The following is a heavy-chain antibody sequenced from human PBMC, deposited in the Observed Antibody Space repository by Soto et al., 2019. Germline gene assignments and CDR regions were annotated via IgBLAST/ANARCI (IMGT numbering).Heavy chain of an antibody. D-gene: IGHD6-19*01. V-gene: IGHV1-69*02. J-gene: IGHJ3*02. CDR3: ARNYYSSEFTGAFDI. CDR2: IIPILGIA. CDR1: GGTFSSYT. Sequence: QVQLVQSGAEVKKPGSSVKVSCKASGGTFSSYTISWVRQAPGQGLEWMGRIIPILGIANYAQKFQGRVTITADKSTSTAYTKLSSLRSEDTAVYYCARNYYSSEFTGAFDIWGQGTMVTVSS.